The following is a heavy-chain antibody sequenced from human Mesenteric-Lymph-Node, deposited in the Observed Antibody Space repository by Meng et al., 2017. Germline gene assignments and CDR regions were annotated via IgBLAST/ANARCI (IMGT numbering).Heavy chain of an antibody. CDR3: ARHPRYYYDSSGYPH. Sequence: GSLRLSCTVSGGSISSYYWSWIRQPPGKGLEWIGYIYYSGSTNYNPSLKSRVTISVDTSKNQFSLKLSSVTAADTAVYYCARHPRYYYDSSGYPHWGQGTLVTVSS. J-gene: IGHJ4*02. CDR1: GGSISSYY. V-gene: IGHV4-59*08. D-gene: IGHD3-22*01. CDR2: IYYSGST.